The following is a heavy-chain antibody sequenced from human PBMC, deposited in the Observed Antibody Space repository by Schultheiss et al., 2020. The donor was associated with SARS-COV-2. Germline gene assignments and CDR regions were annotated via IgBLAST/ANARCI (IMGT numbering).Heavy chain of an antibody. J-gene: IGHJ4*02. V-gene: IGHV3-74*01. D-gene: IGHD4-17*01. CDR1: GFTFSSYW. Sequence: GGSLRLSCAASGFTFSSYWMHWVRQAPGKGLVWVSRINSDGSSTSYADSVKGRFTISRDNAKNSLYLQMNSLRAEDTAVYYCARENDFGDYVFDYWGQGTLVTVSS. CDR3: ARENDFGDYVFDY. CDR2: INSDGSST.